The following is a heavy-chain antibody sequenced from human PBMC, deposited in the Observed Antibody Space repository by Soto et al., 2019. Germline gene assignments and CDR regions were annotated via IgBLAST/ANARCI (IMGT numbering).Heavy chain of an antibody. J-gene: IGHJ4*02. CDR2: ISAIGDTT. D-gene: IGHD4-17*01. V-gene: IGHV3-23*01. Sequence: GGSLRLSCVGSGFRFSRYAMSWVRQAPGKGLDWVSTISAIGDTTYHADSVKGRFTISRDNSKNTLYLQMNSLRAEDTAVYYCANFPLYDYRYDDDFWGPGTLVTVSS. CDR1: GFRFSRYA. CDR3: ANFPLYDYRYDDDF.